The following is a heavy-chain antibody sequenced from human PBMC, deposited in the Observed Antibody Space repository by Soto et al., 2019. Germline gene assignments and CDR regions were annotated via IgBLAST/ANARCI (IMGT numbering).Heavy chain of an antibody. V-gene: IGHV5-51*01. J-gene: IGHJ6*02. CDR2: IYPGDSDT. Sequence: GESLKISCKGSGYTFTNYWIGWVRQMPGKGLGWMGIIYPGDSDTKYNPSFQGQVTISADKSITTTYLRWTSLKASDTAIYYCAASIFYYGMDVWDQGTTVTVSS. CDR3: AASIFYYGMDV. CDR1: GYTFTNYW.